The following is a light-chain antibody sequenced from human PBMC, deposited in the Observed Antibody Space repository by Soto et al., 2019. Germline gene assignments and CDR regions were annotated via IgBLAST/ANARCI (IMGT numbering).Light chain of an antibody. Sequence: QSALTQPRSVSGSPGQSVTISCTGTSSDVGGYNYVSWFQQHPGIAPKLMIYDVTKRPSGVPDRFSGSKSGNTASLTISGPQAEDEADYYCCSYAGSYNWVFGGGTKLTVL. CDR1: SSDVGGYNY. CDR2: DVT. J-gene: IGLJ3*02. CDR3: CSYAGSYNWV. V-gene: IGLV2-11*01.